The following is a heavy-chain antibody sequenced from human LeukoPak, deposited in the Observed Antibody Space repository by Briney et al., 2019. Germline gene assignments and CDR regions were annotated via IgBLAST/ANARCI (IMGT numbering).Heavy chain of an antibody. D-gene: IGHD2-2*02. CDR1: GGSFSGYY. CDR3: ARGPRGVVVVPAAIIARVGRSGWFDP. J-gene: IGHJ5*02. CDR2: INHSGST. Sequence: PSETLPLTCAVYGGSFSGYYWSWIRQPPGKGLEWIGEINHSGSTNYNPSLKSRVTISVDTSKNQFSLKLSSVTAADTAVYYCARGPRGVVVVPAAIIARVGRSGWFDPWGQGTLVTVSS. V-gene: IGHV4-34*01.